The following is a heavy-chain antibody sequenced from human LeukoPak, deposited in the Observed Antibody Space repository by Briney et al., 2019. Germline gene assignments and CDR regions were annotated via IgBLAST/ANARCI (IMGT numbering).Heavy chain of an antibody. CDR3: ARAYTIFGVVTGNDAFDI. J-gene: IGHJ3*02. CDR2: ISAYNGYT. D-gene: IGHD3-3*01. CDR1: GYTFKNYG. Sequence: ASVKVSCKASGYTFKNYGISWVRQAPGQGLEWMGWISAYNGYTKYAQKVQGRVTITADKSTSTAYMELSSLRSEDTAVYYCARAYTIFGVVTGNDAFDIWGQGTMVTVSS. V-gene: IGHV1-18*01.